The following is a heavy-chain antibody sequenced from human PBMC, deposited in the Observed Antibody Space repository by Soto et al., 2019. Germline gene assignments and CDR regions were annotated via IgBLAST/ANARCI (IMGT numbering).Heavy chain of an antibody. D-gene: IGHD6-6*01. CDR3: ARVRQLVGYFYYYMDV. CDR2: IIPIFGTA. Sequence: SLKVSCKSSGGPFSSYAISWVRQAPGQGLEWMGGIIPIFGTANYAQKFQGRVTITADESTSTAYMELRGLRSDDSAVYYCARVRQLVGYFYYYMDVWGNGTTVTVSS. V-gene: IGHV1-69*13. CDR1: GGPFSSYA. J-gene: IGHJ6*03.